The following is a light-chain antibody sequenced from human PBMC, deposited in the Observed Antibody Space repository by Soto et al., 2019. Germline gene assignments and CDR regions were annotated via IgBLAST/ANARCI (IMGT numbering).Light chain of an antibody. Sequence: VGMTHSKENLADPLGERATINCKSSQSVLYSSNNKNYLAWYQQKPGQPPKLLIYWASTRESGVPDRFSCSGSGTDFTLTMRCLQSEDAAVSYCEEHYCTSIPIAEGTRLEIK. CDR2: WAS. V-gene: IGKV4-1*01. CDR3: EEHYCTSIP. J-gene: IGKJ5*01. CDR1: QSVLYSSNNKNY.